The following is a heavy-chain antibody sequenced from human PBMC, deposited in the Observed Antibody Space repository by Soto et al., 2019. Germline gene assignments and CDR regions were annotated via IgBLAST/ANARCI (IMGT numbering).Heavy chain of an antibody. J-gene: IGHJ4*02. CDR3: AKDSGYDPENFDY. D-gene: IGHD5-12*01. CDR2: ISWNSGSI. Sequence: ALRLSCAASGFACDDYAMHWVRQAPGKGLEWVSGISWNSGSIGYADSVKGRFTISRDNAKNSLYLQMNSLRAEDTALYYCAKDSGYDPENFDYWGQGTLVTVSS. CDR1: GFACDDYA. V-gene: IGHV3-9*01.